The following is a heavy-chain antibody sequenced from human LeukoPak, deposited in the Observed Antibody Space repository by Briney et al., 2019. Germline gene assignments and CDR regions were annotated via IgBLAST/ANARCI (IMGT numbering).Heavy chain of an antibody. Sequence: EASVKVSCKASGGTLSSYAISWVRQAPGQGLEWMGRIIPILGIANYAQKFQGRVTITADKSTSTAYMELSSLRSEDTAVYYCARDIIGYYDSSGYLDYWGQGTLVTVSS. J-gene: IGHJ4*02. CDR1: GGTLSSYA. V-gene: IGHV1-69*04. D-gene: IGHD3-22*01. CDR2: IIPILGIA. CDR3: ARDIIGYYDSSGYLDY.